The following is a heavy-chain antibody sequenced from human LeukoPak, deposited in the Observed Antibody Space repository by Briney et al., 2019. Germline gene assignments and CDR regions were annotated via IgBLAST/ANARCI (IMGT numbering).Heavy chain of an antibody. Sequence: SETLSLTCTISGGSISSCDYYWSWIRQPPGKGLDWIVIIYYSGSTYYNPSLKSRVTISVDTYKNQFSLKLSSVTAADTAVYYCAGRVLVAAVSGDMIHDYWGQGTLVTVSS. D-gene: IGHD2-15*01. V-gene: IGHV4-30-4*01. J-gene: IGHJ4*02. CDR3: AGRVLVAAVSGDMIHDY. CDR1: GGSISSCDYY. CDR2: IYYSGST.